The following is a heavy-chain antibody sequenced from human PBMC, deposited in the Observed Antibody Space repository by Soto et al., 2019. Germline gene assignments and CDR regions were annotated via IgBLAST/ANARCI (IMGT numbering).Heavy chain of an antibody. J-gene: IGHJ6*02. D-gene: IGHD6-25*01. Sequence: PSETLSLTCTVSAGSISSSSYYWGWLRQPPGKWLEWIGSIYYSGSTYYNPPLKSRVTISVDTSTSTAYMELSSLRSEDTAVYYCWSGSSNPFSSGYYYYGMDVWGQGTTVTVYS. CDR3: WSGSSNPFSSGYYYYGMDV. CDR2: IYYSGST. V-gene: IGHV4-39*07. CDR1: AGSISSSSYY.